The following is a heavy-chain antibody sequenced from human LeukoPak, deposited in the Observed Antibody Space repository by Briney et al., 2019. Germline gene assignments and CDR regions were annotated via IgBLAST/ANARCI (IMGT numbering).Heavy chain of an antibody. CDR2: IHHSGST. CDR1: GGSFSGYY. V-gene: IGHV4-34*01. D-gene: IGHD3/OR15-3a*01. Sequence: PSETLSLTCALYGGSFSGYYWSWIRQPPGKGLEWIGQIHHSGSTNYNPSLKSRLTISVDTSKNQFSLKLSSVTAADTAVYYCARQRPFWTGYFDFWGQGTLVTVSS. J-gene: IGHJ4*02. CDR3: ARQRPFWTGYFDF.